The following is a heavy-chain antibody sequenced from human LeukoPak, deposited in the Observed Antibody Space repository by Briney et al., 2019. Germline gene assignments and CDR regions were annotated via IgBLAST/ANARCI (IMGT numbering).Heavy chain of an antibody. CDR1: GYTFTGQY. Sequence: SCKASGYTFTGQYMHWVRQAPGKGLEWVAVISYDGSDKYYADSVKGRFTISRDNSKNTLYLQMNSLRAEDTAVYYCAKSSSWYHYYYGMDVWGQGTTVTVSS. D-gene: IGHD6-13*01. V-gene: IGHV3-30*18. CDR2: ISYDGSDK. J-gene: IGHJ6*02. CDR3: AKSSSWYHYYYGMDV.